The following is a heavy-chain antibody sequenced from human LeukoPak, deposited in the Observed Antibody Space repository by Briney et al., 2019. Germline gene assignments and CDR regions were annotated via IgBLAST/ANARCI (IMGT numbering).Heavy chain of an antibody. J-gene: IGHJ5*02. CDR1: GYTFTGYY. D-gene: IGHD3-22*01. CDR2: INPTSGGT. V-gene: IGHV1-2*02. CDR3: ARGNNYDSSDHYSWFDP. Sequence: AASVKVSCKAPGYTFTGYYMHWVRQAPGQGLEWMGWINPTSGGTNYAQKFQGRVTMTRDTSISTAYMELSSLRSDDTALYYCARGNNYDSSDHYSWFDPWGQGTLVTVSS.